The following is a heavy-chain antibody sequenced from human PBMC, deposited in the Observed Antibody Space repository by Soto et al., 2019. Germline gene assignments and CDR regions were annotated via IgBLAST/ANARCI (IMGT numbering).Heavy chain of an antibody. CDR1: GFTFSGYA. J-gene: IGHJ3*02. CDR3: AKDPWGTVTGAFDI. CDR2: ISGSGGSK. D-gene: IGHD4-17*01. V-gene: IGHV3-23*01. Sequence: EVQLLESGGDLVQPGGSLRLSCAASGFTFSGYAMSWVRQAPGKGLEWVSSISGSGGSKYYADSVKARFTISRDNSKNTLYLQMNSLGAEDTAVYYCAKDPWGTVTGAFDIWGLGTMVTVSS.